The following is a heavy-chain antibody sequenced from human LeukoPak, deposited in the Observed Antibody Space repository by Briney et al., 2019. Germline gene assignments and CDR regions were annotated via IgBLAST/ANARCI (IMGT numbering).Heavy chain of an antibody. Sequence: GGSLRLSCTASGFTFTSYAMSWGRQAPGKGLGVVSVISGTGGSTNHADSVEGRFTISRDNSKNTLYLQMNRLRAEDTAVYYCAKESGDDSSGYYEVFDYWGQGTLVTVSS. CDR1: GFTFTSYA. J-gene: IGHJ4*02. CDR3: AKESGDDSSGYYEVFDY. V-gene: IGHV3-23*01. D-gene: IGHD3-22*01. CDR2: ISGTGGST.